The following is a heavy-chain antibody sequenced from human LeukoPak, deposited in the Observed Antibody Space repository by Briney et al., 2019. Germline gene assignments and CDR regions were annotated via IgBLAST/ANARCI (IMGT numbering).Heavy chain of an antibody. V-gene: IGHV1-18*01. CDR3: ARERYCSSTSCYMGQLGDNYFDY. J-gene: IGHJ4*02. Sequence: ASVKVSCKASGYTFTSYSFSWVRQAPGQGLEWMGWISASNGKTNYAQKLQGRVTMTTDTSTSTAYMEVRSLRSDDTAVYYCARERYCSSTSCYMGQLGDNYFDYWGQGTLVTVSS. CDR1: GYTFTSYS. D-gene: IGHD2-2*02. CDR2: ISASNGKT.